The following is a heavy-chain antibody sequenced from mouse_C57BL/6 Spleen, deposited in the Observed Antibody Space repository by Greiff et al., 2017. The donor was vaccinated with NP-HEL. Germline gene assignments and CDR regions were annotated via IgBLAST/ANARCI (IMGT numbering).Heavy chain of an antibody. CDR2: ISYDGSN. J-gene: IGHJ2*01. CDR3: ARNYYGNYASDY. V-gene: IGHV3-6*01. D-gene: IGHD2-1*01. Sequence: ESGPGLVKPSQSLSLTCSVTGYSITSGYYWNWIRQFPGNKLEWMGYISYDGSNNYNPSLKNRISITRDTSKNPFFLKLNSLTTEDPATYYCARNYYGNYASDYWGQGTTLTVSS. CDR1: GYSITSGYY.